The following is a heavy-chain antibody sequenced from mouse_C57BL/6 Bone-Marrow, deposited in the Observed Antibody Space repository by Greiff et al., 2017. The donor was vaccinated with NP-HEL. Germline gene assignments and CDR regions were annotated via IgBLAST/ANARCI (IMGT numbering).Heavy chain of an antibody. CDR1: GYTFTSYW. CDR2: IDPSDSYT. CDR3: ARDRLAGTRWYFDV. Sequence: QVQLQQPGAELVMPGASVKLSCKASGYTFTSYWMHWVKQRPGQGLEWIGEIDPSDSYTNYKQKFKGKFTLSVDKSSSTAYMQLSSLTSEDSAVYYCARDRLAGTRWYFDVWGTGTAVTVTS. D-gene: IGHD4-1*01. J-gene: IGHJ1*03. V-gene: IGHV1-69*01.